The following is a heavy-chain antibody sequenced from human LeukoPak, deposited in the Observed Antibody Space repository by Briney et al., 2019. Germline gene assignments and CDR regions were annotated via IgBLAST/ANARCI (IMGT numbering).Heavy chain of an antibody. CDR2: INVGNGNT. CDR1: GYTFTSYA. V-gene: IGHV1-3*01. CDR3: ARGGQQCIHWYFDL. D-gene: IGHD6-13*01. Sequence: GASVKVSCKASGYTFTSYAMHWVRQAPGQRLEWMGWINVGNGNTKYSQKFQGRVTITGDTSASTAYMELSSLRSEDTAVYYCARGGQQCIHWYFDLWGRGTLVTVSS. J-gene: IGHJ2*01.